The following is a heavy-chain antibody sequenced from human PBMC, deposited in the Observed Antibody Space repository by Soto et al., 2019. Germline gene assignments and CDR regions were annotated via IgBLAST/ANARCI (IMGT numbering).Heavy chain of an antibody. CDR1: GYTFTSYY. D-gene: IGHD2-15*01. Sequence: ASVKVSGKASGYTFTSYYMHWVRQAPGQGLEWMGIINPSGGSTSYAQKFQGRVTMTRDTSTSTVYMELSSLRSEDPAVYYCARDGHPYCSGGSCYGPNYGMDVWGQGTTVTVSS. CDR3: ARDGHPYCSGGSCYGPNYGMDV. CDR2: INPSGGST. J-gene: IGHJ6*02. V-gene: IGHV1-46*01.